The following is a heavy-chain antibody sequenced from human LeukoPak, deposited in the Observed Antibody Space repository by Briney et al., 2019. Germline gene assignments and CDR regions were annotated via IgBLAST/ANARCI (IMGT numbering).Heavy chain of an antibody. J-gene: IGHJ4*02. CDR2: ISGSGGST. V-gene: IGHV3-23*01. CDR1: GFTFSSYA. CDR3: AKDSLYYGSGSYDY. Sequence: GGSLRLSCAASGFTFSSYAMSWVRQAPGKGLEWVSSISGSGGSTSYADSVKGRFTISRDNSKNTLYLQMNSLRAEDTAVYYCAKDSLYYGSGSYDYWGQGTLVTVSS. D-gene: IGHD3-10*01.